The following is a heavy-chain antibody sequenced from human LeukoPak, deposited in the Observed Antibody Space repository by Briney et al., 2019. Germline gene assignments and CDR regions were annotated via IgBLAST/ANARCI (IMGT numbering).Heavy chain of an antibody. CDR3: ARRAGAYSHPYDY. V-gene: IGHV4-4*02. D-gene: IGHD4/OR15-4a*01. CDR2: IYHSGST. J-gene: IGHJ4*02. CDR1: GGSISSSNW. Sequence: PSETLSLTCAVSGGSISSSNWWSWVRQPPGKGLEWIGEIYHSGSTNYNPSLKSRVTISVDKSKNQFSLKLSSVTAADTAVYYCARRAGAYSHPYDYWGQGTLATVSS.